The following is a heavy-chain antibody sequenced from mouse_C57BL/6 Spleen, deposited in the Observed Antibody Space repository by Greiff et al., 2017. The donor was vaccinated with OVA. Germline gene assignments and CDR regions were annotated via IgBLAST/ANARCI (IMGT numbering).Heavy chain of an antibody. V-gene: IGHV14-2*01. CDR3: ASQPYGSTHFDY. J-gene: IGHJ2*01. CDR1: GFNIKDYY. D-gene: IGHD1-1*01. Sequence: DVQLQESGAELVKPGASVKLSCTASGFNIKDYYMHWVKQRTEQGLEWIGRIDPEDGETKYAPKFQGKATITAYTSSNTAYLQLSSLTSEDTSVYYCASQPYGSTHFDYWGQGTTLTVSS. CDR2: IDPEDGET.